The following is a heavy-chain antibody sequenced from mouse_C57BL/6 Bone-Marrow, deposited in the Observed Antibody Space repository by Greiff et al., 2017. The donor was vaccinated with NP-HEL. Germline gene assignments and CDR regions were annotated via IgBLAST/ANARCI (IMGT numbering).Heavy chain of an antibody. D-gene: IGHD1-1*01. CDR1: GYTFTSYW. V-gene: IGHV1-55*01. CDR3: AGTYYGSSYGPFDY. J-gene: IGHJ2*01. Sequence: QVQLQQPGAELVKPGASVKMSCKASGYTFTSYWITWVKQRPGQGLEWIGDIYPGSGSTNYNEKFKSKATLTVDTSSSTAYMQLSSLTSEDSAVYYCAGTYYGSSYGPFDYWGQGTTLTVSS. CDR2: IYPGSGST.